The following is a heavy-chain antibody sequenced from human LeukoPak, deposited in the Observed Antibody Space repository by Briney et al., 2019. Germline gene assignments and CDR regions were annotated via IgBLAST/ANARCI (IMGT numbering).Heavy chain of an antibody. CDR2: IKQDGSEK. D-gene: IGHD3-3*01. V-gene: IGHV3-7*01. CDR3: ARSRAYYDFWSGYFPLPDYYYYGMDV. Sequence: GGSLRLSCAASGFTFSSYWMSWVRQAPGKGLEWVANIKQDGSEKYYVDSVKGRFTISRDNAKNSLYLQMNSLRAEDTAVYYCARSRAYYDFWSGYFPLPDYYYYGMDVWGQGATVTVSS. CDR1: GFTFSSYW. J-gene: IGHJ6*02.